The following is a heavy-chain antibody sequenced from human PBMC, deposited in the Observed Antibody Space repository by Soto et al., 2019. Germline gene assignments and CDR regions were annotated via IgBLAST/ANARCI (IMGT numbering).Heavy chain of an antibody. CDR3: ARXGLYSSWPHYYYYGMDV. J-gene: IGHJ6*02. V-gene: IGHV5-10-1*01. CDR2: IDPSDSYT. D-gene: IGHD6-13*01. Sequence: GESLKISCKGSGYSFTSYWISWVRQMPGKGLEWMGRIDPSDSYTNYSPSFQGHVTISADKSISTAYLQWSSLKASDTAMYYCARXGLYSSWPHYYYYGMDVWGQGTTVTVSS. CDR1: GYSFTSYW.